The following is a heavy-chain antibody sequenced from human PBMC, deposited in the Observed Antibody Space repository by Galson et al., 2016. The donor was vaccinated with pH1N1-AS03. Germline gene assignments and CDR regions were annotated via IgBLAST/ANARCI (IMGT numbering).Heavy chain of an antibody. J-gene: IGHJ4*02. V-gene: IGHV1-18*01. D-gene: IGHD3-3*01. CDR1: GYTFTTYG. CDR2: ISAYYGDT. Sequence: SVKVSCKASGYTFTTYGISWVRQAPGQGLEWMGWISAYYGDTHFAHKFQDRVTLTRDTSTATAYMELRNLRSDDTAVYYCVRESEISGVVFFNYWGQGTLVTVSS. CDR3: VRESEISGVVFFNY.